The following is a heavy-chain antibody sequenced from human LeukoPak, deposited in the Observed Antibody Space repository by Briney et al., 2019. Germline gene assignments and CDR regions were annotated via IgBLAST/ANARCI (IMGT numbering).Heavy chain of an antibody. D-gene: IGHD3-10*01. Sequence: ASVKVSCKASGGTFSSYAISWVRQAPGQGLEGMGRIIPILGIANYAQKFRGRVTITADKSTSTAYMELSSLRSEDTAVYYCARDLDDGSGSYYNENWGQGTLVTVSS. CDR3: ARDLDDGSGSYYNEN. CDR2: IIPILGIA. V-gene: IGHV1-69*04. J-gene: IGHJ4*02. CDR1: GGTFSSYA.